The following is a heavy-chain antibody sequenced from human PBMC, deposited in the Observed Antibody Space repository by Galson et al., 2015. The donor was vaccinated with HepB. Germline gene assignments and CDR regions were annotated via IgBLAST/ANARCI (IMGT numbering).Heavy chain of an antibody. J-gene: IGHJ3*02. Sequence: QSGAEVKKPGESLRISCKGSGYSFTSYWISWVRQMPGKGLEWMGRIDPSDSYTNYSPSFQGHVTISADKSISTAYLQWSSLKASGTAMYYCARHYYYDSGVAPTDAFDIWGQGTMVTVSS. CDR1: GYSFTSYW. CDR2: IDPSDSYT. CDR3: ARHYYYDSGVAPTDAFDI. V-gene: IGHV5-10-1*01. D-gene: IGHD3-10*01.